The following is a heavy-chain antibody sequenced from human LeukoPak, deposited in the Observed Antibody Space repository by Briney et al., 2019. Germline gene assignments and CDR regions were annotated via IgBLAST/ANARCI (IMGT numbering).Heavy chain of an antibody. V-gene: IGHV1-2*02. J-gene: IGHJ4*02. CDR2: INPNSGGT. Sequence: ASVKVSCKASGFTFTGYSMHWVRQAPGQGLEWMGWINPNSGGTNYAQKFQGRVTMTRDTSITTAYMELSRLRSDDTAVYYCARDLPGFTIYYYVWGSCRPFDYWGQGTLVTVSS. D-gene: IGHD3-16*02. CDR3: ARDLPGFTIYYYVWGSCRPFDY. CDR1: GFTFTGYS.